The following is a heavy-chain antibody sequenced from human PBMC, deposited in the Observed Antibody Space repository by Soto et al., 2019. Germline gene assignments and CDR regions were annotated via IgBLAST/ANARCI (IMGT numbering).Heavy chain of an antibody. CDR1: GFTFSSYG. CDR3: AKHGQQWRGWYY. Sequence: QVQLVESGGGVVQPGRSLRLSCAASGFTFSSYGMHWVRQAPGKGLEWVAVISYDGSNKYYADSVKGRFTISRDNTKNTLDLQMNSLRAEDTAVYYCAKHGQQWRGWYYWGQGTLVTVSS. J-gene: IGHJ4*02. V-gene: IGHV3-30*18. CDR2: ISYDGSNK. D-gene: IGHD6-19*01.